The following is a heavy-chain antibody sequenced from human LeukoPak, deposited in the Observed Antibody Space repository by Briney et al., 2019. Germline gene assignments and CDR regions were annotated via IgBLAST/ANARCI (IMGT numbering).Heavy chain of an antibody. CDR1: GGSFTSHY. J-gene: IGHJ4*02. CDR3: ARDRYFDN. Sequence: SETLSLTRTVSGGSFTSHYWSWIRQPPGKGLEWVGYYSGSTNYNPSLKSRATILADTSKNQFSLKLTSVTAADTAVYYCARDRYFDNWGQGSLVTVSS. V-gene: IGHV4-59*11. CDR2: YSGST.